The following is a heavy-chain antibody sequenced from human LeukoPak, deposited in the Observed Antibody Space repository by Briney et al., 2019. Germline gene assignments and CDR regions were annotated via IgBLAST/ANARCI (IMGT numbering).Heavy chain of an antibody. J-gene: IGHJ4*02. Sequence: GGSLRLSCAGSGFTFEDSAMYWVRHTPGKGLEWVSLISGDGSRTYYGDSVKGRFTISRVNGKNSLYLQMNSLRTEDTALYYCGKGYYSDYSGPPRYWGQGTLVTVSS. V-gene: IGHV3-43*02. D-gene: IGHD3-22*01. CDR3: GKGYYSDYSGPPRY. CDR1: GFTFEDSA. CDR2: ISGDGSRT.